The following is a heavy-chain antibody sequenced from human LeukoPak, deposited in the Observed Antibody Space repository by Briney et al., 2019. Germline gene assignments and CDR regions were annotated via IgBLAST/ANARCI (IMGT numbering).Heavy chain of an antibody. D-gene: IGHD4-17*01. CDR3: AKDLTVTTGYFQH. J-gene: IGHJ1*01. CDR1: GFTVSSNY. Sequence: GGSLRLSCAASGFTVSSNYMNWVRQAPGKGLEWVSVIHSGGSTYYADSVKGRFTISRDISKNTLYLQMNSLRAEDTAVYYCAKDLTVTTGYFQHWGQGTLVTVSS. V-gene: IGHV3-53*01. CDR2: IHSGGST.